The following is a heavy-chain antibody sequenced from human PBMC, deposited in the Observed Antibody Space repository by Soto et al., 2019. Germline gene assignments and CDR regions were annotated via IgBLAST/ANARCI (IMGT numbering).Heavy chain of an antibody. CDR2: ISGSGGST. J-gene: IGHJ4*02. D-gene: IGHD3-3*01. CDR1: GFTFSSYA. V-gene: IGHV3-23*01. CDR3: AKDGSVCVLRFLEWSSPLDY. Sequence: GGSLRLSCAASGFTFSSYAMSWVRQAPGKGLEWVSAISGSGGSTYYADSVKGRFTISRDNSKNTLYLQMNSLRAEDTAAYYCAKDGSVCVLRFLEWSSPLDYWGQGTLVTVSS.